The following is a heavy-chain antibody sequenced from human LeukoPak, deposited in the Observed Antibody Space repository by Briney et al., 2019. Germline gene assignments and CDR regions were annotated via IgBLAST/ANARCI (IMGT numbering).Heavy chain of an antibody. Sequence: GGSLRLSCTVSGFTVSSNSMSWVRQTPGKGLEWVSFIYSDNTHYSDSVKGRFTISRDNSKNSLYLQMNSLRAEDTAVYYCARRAGAYSHPYDYWGQGTLVTVSS. CDR2: IYSDNT. D-gene: IGHD4/OR15-4a*01. CDR3: ARRAGAYSHPYDY. V-gene: IGHV3-53*01. J-gene: IGHJ4*02. CDR1: GFTVSSNS.